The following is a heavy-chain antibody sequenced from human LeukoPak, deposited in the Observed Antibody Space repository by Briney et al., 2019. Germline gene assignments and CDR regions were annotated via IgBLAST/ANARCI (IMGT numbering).Heavy chain of an antibody. CDR1: GFTFSSSA. CDR3: FREGGD. D-gene: IGHD3-10*01. Sequence: PGGSLRLSCAASGFTFSSSAMSWVRQAPGKGLVWVSYINIDERITGYADSVKGRFTISRDNAKNTLYLQMNSLRVEDTAIYYCFREGGDWGQGTLVTVSS. CDR2: INIDERIT. J-gene: IGHJ4*02. V-gene: IGHV3-74*01.